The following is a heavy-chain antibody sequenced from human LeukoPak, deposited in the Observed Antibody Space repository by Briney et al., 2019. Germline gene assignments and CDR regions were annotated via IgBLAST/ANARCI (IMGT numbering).Heavy chain of an antibody. J-gene: IGHJ6*03. V-gene: IGHV1-8*01. Sequence: VASVRVSCKASGYTFTNNEINWGRQASGQGLEWMGWMSPNNGNAGYAQKFQGRITMTRNTSISTAYMELRSLRSEDTAVYYCAREVPASTYYYYYMDVWGKGTTVTVSS. CDR2: MSPNNGNA. CDR3: AREVPASTYYYYYMDV. D-gene: IGHD2-2*01. CDR1: GYTFTNNE.